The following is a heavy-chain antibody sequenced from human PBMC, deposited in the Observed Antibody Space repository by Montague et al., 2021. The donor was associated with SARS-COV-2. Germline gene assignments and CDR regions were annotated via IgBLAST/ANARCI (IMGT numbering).Heavy chain of an antibody. D-gene: IGHD6-19*01. V-gene: IGHV4-34*01. J-gene: IGHJ6*02. CDR2: INHSGDT. Sequence: SETLSLTCAVYGGSFSGYCWSWIRQSPGKGLEWIGEINHSGDTNYNPLLKSRVTISVDTPKNQFSLRLRSVTAADMAVYYCARGVLGENRYASGWFLTHHYNSLDVWGQGTTVTVSS. CDR3: ARGVLGENRYASGWFLTHHYNSLDV. CDR1: GGSFSGYC.